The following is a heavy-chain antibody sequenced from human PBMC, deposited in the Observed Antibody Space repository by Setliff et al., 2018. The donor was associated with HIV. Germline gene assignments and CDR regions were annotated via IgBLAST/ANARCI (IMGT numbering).Heavy chain of an antibody. CDR3: ARDYYDSSGYIFFPGLPDY. J-gene: IGHJ4*02. V-gene: IGHV1-69*10. D-gene: IGHD3-22*01. CDR1: GYTFTSYA. CDR2: IIPILGIA. Sequence: SVKVSCKASGYTFTSYAISWVRQAPGQGLEWMGGIIPILGIANYAQKFQGRVTITADKSTSTAYMELSSLRSEDTAVYYCARDYYDSSGYIFFPGLPDYWGQGTLVTVSS.